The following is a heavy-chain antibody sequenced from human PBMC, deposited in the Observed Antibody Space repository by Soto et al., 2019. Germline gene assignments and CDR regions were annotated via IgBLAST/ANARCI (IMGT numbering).Heavy chain of an antibody. D-gene: IGHD2-15*01. CDR2: TYYRSKWYN. Sequence: SHTLPLTCAISGDSVCSNIGAWDWVRKSASRGLEWRGRTYYRSKWYNYYAVSVKSRITINPDTSKNQFSLQLNSVTPEDTAVYYCAGGGVRGSANYGMDVWGQGTTVTVSS. CDR3: AGGGVRGSANYGMDV. V-gene: IGHV6-1*01. CDR1: GDSVCSNIGA. J-gene: IGHJ6*02.